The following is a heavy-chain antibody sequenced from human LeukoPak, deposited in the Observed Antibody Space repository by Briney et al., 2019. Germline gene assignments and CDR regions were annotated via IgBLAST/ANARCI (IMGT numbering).Heavy chain of an antibody. V-gene: IGHV3-23*01. D-gene: IGHD5-12*01. Sequence: GGSLRLSCAASGFTFSSYDMTWVRQAPGKGLEWVSGVSKSGADTYYADSVRGRFTISRDNSKNTLYLQMNSLRAEDTAVYYCATQWLRRGIGFWGQGTLVTVSS. CDR1: GFTFSSYD. CDR3: ATQWLRRGIGF. J-gene: IGHJ4*02. CDR2: VSKSGADT.